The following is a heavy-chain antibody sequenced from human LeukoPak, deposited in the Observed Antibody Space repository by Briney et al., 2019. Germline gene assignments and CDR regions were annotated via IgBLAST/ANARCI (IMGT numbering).Heavy chain of an antibody. J-gene: IGHJ4*02. CDR2: ISYDGSNK. CDR1: GFTFSSYA. Sequence: HPGGSLRLSCAASGFTFSSYAMHWVRQAPGKGLEWVAVISYDGSNKYYADSVKGRFTISRDNSKNTLYLQMNSLRAEDTAVYYRARDRKGYSYGPHLYYWGQGTLVTVSS. D-gene: IGHD5-18*01. V-gene: IGHV3-30-3*01. CDR3: ARDRKGYSYGPHLYY.